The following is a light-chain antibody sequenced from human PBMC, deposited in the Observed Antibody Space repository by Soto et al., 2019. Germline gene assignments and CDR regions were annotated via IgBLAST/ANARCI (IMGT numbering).Light chain of an antibody. V-gene: IGLV1-51*01. J-gene: IGLJ1*01. CDR3: GSWDSGLSTYD. Sequence: QSVLTQPPSVSAAPGQKATISCSGSSSNIGGNSVSWYQQLPGTAPKLLIYDDNKRPSGIPDRFSGYKSGTSATLGINGLQNGDEADYYCGSWDSGLSTYDFGSGTKVTV. CDR2: DDN. CDR1: SSNIGGNS.